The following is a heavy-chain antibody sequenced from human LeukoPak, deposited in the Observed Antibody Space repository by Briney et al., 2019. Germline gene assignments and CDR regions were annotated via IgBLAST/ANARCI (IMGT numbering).Heavy chain of an antibody. D-gene: IGHD2-21*01. CDR1: GGTFSSYA. CDR3: ARGWHDCGGDCYSSLLDY. Sequence: ASVKVSCKASGGTFSSYAISWVRQAPGQGLEWMGGIIPIFRTANYAQKYQGRVTVTADESTSTVYMEPSSRRSEDTAVYYCARGWHDCGGDCYSSLLDYWGQGTLVTVSS. V-gene: IGHV1-69*13. J-gene: IGHJ4*02. CDR2: IIPIFRTA.